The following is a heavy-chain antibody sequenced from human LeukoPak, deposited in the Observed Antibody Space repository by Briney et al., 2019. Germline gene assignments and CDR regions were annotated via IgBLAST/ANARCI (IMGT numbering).Heavy chain of an antibody. J-gene: IGHJ5*02. V-gene: IGHV1-3*01. Sequence: ASVKVSCKASGYTFTTYAIHWVRQAPGRSLEWMGRINAGNGDAKCSQNFHDRITITRDTSASTVYMELTSLRSEDTAVYYCGKSAPSGFDPWGQGTLVTVSS. CDR2: INAGNGDA. CDR3: GKSAPSGFDP. CDR1: GYTFTTYA.